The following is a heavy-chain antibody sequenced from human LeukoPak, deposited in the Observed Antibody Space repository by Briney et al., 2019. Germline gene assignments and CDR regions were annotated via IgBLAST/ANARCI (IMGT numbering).Heavy chain of an antibody. D-gene: IGHD2-2*01. CDR3: ATGRLDCSSTSCSNYFDY. Sequence: GASVKVSCKASGYTFTGYYMHWVRQAPGQGLEWMGWINPNSGGTNYAQKFQGRVTMTRDTSISTAYMELSSLRSEDTAVYYCATGRLDCSSTSCSNYFDYWGQGTLVTVSS. J-gene: IGHJ4*02. CDR1: GYTFTGYY. V-gene: IGHV1-2*02. CDR2: INPNSGGT.